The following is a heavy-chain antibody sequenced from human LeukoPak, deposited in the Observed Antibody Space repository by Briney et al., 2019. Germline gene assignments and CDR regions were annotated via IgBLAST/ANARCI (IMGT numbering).Heavy chain of an antibody. D-gene: IGHD2-2*01. V-gene: IGHV4-59*08. CDR3: ARGIVVEPAAMSWFDP. Sequence: PSETLSLTCTVSGGSISSYYWSWIRQPPGKGLEWIGHIYYSGSTNYNPSLRSRVTISVDTSKNQFSLKLSSVTAADTAVYYCARGIVVEPAAMSWFDPWGQGTLVTVSS. J-gene: IGHJ5*02. CDR2: IYYSGST. CDR1: GGSISSYY.